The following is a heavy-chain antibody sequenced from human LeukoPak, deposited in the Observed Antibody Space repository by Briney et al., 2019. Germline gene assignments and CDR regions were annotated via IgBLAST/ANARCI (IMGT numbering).Heavy chain of an antibody. J-gene: IGHJ3*02. CDR3: ARASPGYDFWSGPRDAFDI. CDR2: ISSSSSTI. Sequence: PGGSLRLSCAASGFTFSNAWMSWVRQAPGKGLEWVSYISSSSSTIYYADSVKGRCTISRDNAKNSLYLQMNSLRAEDTAVYYCARASPGYDFWSGPRDAFDIWGQGTMVTVSS. CDR1: GFTFSNAW. V-gene: IGHV3-48*01. D-gene: IGHD3-3*01.